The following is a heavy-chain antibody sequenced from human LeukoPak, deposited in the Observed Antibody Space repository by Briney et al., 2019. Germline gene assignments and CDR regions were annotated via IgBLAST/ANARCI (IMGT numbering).Heavy chain of an antibody. CDR1: GYSISRGYS. Sequence: KPSETLSLTCTVSGYSISRGYSWGWIRQPPGKGLEWIGDIYHSGITNYSPSLKSRVTISVDTSKNQFSLKLSSVTAADTAVYFCAREDYYNSGGYYLDYWGQGTLVTVSS. CDR2: IYHSGIT. D-gene: IGHD3-22*01. J-gene: IGHJ4*02. V-gene: IGHV4-38-2*02. CDR3: AREDYYNSGGYYLDY.